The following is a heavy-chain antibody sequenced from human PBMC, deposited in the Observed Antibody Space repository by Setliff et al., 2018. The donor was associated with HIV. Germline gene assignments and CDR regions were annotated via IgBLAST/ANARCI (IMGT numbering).Heavy chain of an antibody. J-gene: IGHJ5*02. V-gene: IGHV1-8*02. CDR1: GYTFTSYD. CDR3: ARALPYDSSGYYFVGWFDP. CDR2: MNPNSGNT. D-gene: IGHD3-22*01. Sequence: ASVKVSCKSSGYTFTSYDINWVRQATGQGLEWMGWMNPNSGNTGYAQKFQGRVTMTRNTSISTAYMELSSLRSEDTAVYYCARALPYDSSGYYFVGWFDPWGQGTLVTVSS.